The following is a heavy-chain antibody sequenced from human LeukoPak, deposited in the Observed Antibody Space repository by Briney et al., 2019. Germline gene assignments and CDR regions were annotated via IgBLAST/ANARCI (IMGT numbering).Heavy chain of an antibody. CDR1: GGSISSSSYY. V-gene: IGHV4-39*01. CDR3: ARRGQGFFNWFDP. Sequence: SETLSLTCTVSGGSISSSSYYWGWIRQPPGKGLEWIGSIYYSGSTYYNPSLKSRVTISVDTSKNQFSLKLSSVTAADTAVYYCARRGQGFFNWFDPWGQGTLVTVSS. J-gene: IGHJ5*02. CDR2: IYYSGST. D-gene: IGHD3-3*01.